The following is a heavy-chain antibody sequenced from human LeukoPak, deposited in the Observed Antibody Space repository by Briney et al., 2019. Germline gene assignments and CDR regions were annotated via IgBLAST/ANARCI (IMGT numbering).Heavy chain of an antibody. CDR3: TRVLWFGELSRAWFDP. J-gene: IGHJ5*02. Sequence: GGSLRLSCTASGFTFGDYAMSWFRQAPGKGLEWVGFIRSKAYGGTTEYAASVKGRFTISRDDSKSIAYLQMNSLKTEDTAVYYCTRVLWFGELSRAWFDPWGQGTLVTVSS. V-gene: IGHV3-49*03. CDR2: IRSKAYGGTT. D-gene: IGHD3-10*01. CDR1: GFTFGDYA.